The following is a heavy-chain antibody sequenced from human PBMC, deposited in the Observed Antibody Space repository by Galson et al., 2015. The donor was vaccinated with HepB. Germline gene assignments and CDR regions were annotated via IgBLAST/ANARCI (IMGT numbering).Heavy chain of an antibody. V-gene: IGHV3-23*01. Sequence: SLRLSCAASGFTFNSYVMIWVRQAPGKGPEWVSAISGGGHSTYYADSVKGRFTISRDNSKNTLFLQMNSLRADDTAVYHCAKNSTGWGQGTLVTVSS. J-gene: IGHJ4*02. CDR3: AKNSTG. CDR2: ISGGGHST. CDR1: GFTFNSYV. D-gene: IGHD4-17*01.